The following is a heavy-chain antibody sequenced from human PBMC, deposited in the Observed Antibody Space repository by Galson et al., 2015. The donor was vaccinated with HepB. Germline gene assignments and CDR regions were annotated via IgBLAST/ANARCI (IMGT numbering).Heavy chain of an antibody. D-gene: IGHD2-2*01. Sequence: SLRLSCAASGFTFSSYSMNWVRQAPGKGLEWVSYLSSGSSTIYYADSVKGRFTISRDNAKNSLYLQMNSLRDEDTAVYYCARETVVVPAAIPPTVNYYYYGMDVWGQGTTVTVSS. J-gene: IGHJ6*02. V-gene: IGHV3-48*02. CDR3: ARETVVVPAAIPPTVNYYYYGMDV. CDR1: GFTFSSYS. CDR2: LSSGSSTI.